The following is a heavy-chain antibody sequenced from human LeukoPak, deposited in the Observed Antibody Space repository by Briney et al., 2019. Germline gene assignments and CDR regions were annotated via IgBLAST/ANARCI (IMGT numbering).Heavy chain of an antibody. Sequence: SETLSLTCTVSGGSISSSTYYWGWIRQPPGKGLEWIGSIYYSGSTYYDPSLKSRVTISVDTSKNQFSLKLSSVTAADTAVYYCARGSYCSGGSCYSYWYFDLWGRGTLVTVSS. CDR2: IYYSGST. CDR1: GGSISSSTYY. CDR3: ARGSYCSGGSCYSYWYFDL. J-gene: IGHJ2*01. V-gene: IGHV4-39*07. D-gene: IGHD2-15*01.